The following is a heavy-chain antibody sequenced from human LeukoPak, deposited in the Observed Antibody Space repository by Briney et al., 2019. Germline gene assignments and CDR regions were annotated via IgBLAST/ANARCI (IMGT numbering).Heavy chain of an antibody. CDR3: ARDRVGQQLVGRNYYYYYMDV. Sequence: SETLSLTCAVYGGSFSGYYWGWIRQPPGKGLEWIGNIYHSGITYYNHFNSSLKSRVTISIDTSKNQFSLKLSSVTAADTAVYYCARDRVGQQLVGRNYYYYYMDVWGKGTTVTISS. D-gene: IGHD6-13*01. V-gene: IGHV4-34*01. CDR2: IYHSGIT. CDR1: GGSFSGYY. J-gene: IGHJ6*03.